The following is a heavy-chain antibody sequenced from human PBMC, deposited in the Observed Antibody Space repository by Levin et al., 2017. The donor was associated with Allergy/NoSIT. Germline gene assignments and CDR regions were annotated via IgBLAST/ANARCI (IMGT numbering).Heavy chain of an antibody. V-gene: IGHV1-2*02. CDR1: GYTFTGYY. Sequence: GESLKISCKASGYTFTGYYMHWVRQAPGQGLEWMGWINPNSGGTNYAQKFQGRVTMTRDTSISTAYMELRRLRSDDTAVYYCARELSGDPYYYYGMDVWGQGTTVTVSS. CDR2: INPNSGGT. J-gene: IGHJ6*02. D-gene: IGHD3-16*02. CDR3: ARELSGDPYYYYGMDV.